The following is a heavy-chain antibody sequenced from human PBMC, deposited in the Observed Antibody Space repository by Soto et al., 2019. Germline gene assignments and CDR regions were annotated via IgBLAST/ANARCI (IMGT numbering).Heavy chain of an antibody. V-gene: IGHV3-23*01. CDR2: ISGSGTNT. CDR3: AKARFGDGRGSDY. D-gene: IGHD3-10*01. Sequence: EVQLLESGGGLVQPGGSLRLSCAASGFTFRNNAMNWVRQAPGKGLEYVSTISGSGTNTYYADSVKGRFTISRDNARDTLFLQMSGLKFEDTAVYFCAKARFGDGRGSDYWGQGTLVSVSS. J-gene: IGHJ4*02. CDR1: GFTFRNNA.